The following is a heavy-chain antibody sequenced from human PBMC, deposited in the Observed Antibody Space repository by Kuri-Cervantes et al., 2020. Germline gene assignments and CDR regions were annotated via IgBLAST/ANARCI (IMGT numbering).Heavy chain of an antibody. D-gene: IGHD5-12*01. CDR3: ARANSGYDFYYYYGMDV. V-gene: IGHV4-61*02. CDR2: IYTSGST. Sequence: SETLSLTCTVSGGSISSGSYYWSWIRQPAGKGLEWIGRIYTSGSTNYNPSLKSRVTISVDTSKNQFSLKLSSVTAADTAVYYCARANSGYDFYYYYGMDVWGQGTTVTVSS. J-gene: IGHJ6*02. CDR1: GGSISSGSYY.